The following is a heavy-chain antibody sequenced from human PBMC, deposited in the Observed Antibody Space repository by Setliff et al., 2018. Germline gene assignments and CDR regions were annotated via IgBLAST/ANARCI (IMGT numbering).Heavy chain of an antibody. D-gene: IGHD2-21*01. CDR3: ATEKFPGDWGDY. CDR2: INPSGGST. V-gene: IGHV1-46*01. Sequence: ASVKVSCKASGYTFTSYYMHWVRQAPGQGPEWMGIINPSGGSTSYAQKFQGRVTMTTDTSTRTAYMEVTSLRSDDTAVYYCATEKFPGDWGDYWGQGTLVTVSS. J-gene: IGHJ4*02. CDR1: GYTFTSYY.